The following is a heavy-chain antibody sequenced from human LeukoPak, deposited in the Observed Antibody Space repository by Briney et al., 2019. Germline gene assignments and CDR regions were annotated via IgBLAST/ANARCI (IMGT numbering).Heavy chain of an antibody. CDR2: IYYSGST. D-gene: IGHD5-12*01. V-gene: IGHV4-39*07. CDR1: GGSISSSSYY. Sequence: SETLSLTCTVSGGSISSSSYYWGWIRQPPGKGLEWIGSIYYSGSTYYNPSLKSRVTISVDTSKNQFSLKLSSVTAADTAVYYCASSGYAFYYMDVWGKGTTVTISS. CDR3: ASSGYAFYYMDV. J-gene: IGHJ6*03.